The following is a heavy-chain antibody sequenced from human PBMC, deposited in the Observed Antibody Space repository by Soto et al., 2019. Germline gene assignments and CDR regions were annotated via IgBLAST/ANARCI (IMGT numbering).Heavy chain of an antibody. V-gene: IGHV3-7*01. CDR1: GSTFSRYW. CDR2: IKQDGSEK. D-gene: IGHD4-17*01. Sequence: EVQLVESGGGLVQPGGSLRLSCAASGSTFSRYWMSWVRQAPGKGLEWVANIKQDGSEKYYVDSVKGRFTISRDNAKSTLYLQMNSLRAEDTAVYYCARGTTVNTYYDYYYYMDVWGKGTTVTVSS. CDR3: ARGTTVNTYYDYYYYMDV. J-gene: IGHJ6*03.